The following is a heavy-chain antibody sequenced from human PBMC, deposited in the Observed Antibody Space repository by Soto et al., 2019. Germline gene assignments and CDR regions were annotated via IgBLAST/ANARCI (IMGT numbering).Heavy chain of an antibody. Sequence: EVQLVESGGGLVKPGGALRLSCAASGFTFRSFTMNWVRQAPGKGLEWVSTISSNSAYIYYTDALRGRFTTYRDNAKNSLHLQMNSLRAEDTAVYYCTIDASRDSSARAWFDPWGPGTLVTVSS. D-gene: IGHD6-13*01. CDR1: GFTFRSFT. J-gene: IGHJ5*02. V-gene: IGHV3-21*02. CDR3: TIDASRDSSARAWFDP. CDR2: ISSNSAYI.